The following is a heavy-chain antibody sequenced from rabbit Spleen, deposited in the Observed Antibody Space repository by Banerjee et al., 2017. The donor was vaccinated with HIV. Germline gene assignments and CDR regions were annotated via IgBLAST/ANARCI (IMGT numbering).Heavy chain of an antibody. V-gene: IGHV1S45*01. J-gene: IGHJ6*02. CDR3: ARSQSDGVNYGYDP. CDR2: ISFANDNI. CDR1: GFSLNKNYC. D-gene: IGHD6-1*01. Sequence: QQQLEESGGGLVQPEGSLTLTCTASGFSLNKNYCMCWVRQAPGKGLESIGCISFANDNIYYASWAKGRFTISKTSSTTVTLQMTSLTAADTATYFCARSQSDGVNYGYDPWGPGTLVTVS.